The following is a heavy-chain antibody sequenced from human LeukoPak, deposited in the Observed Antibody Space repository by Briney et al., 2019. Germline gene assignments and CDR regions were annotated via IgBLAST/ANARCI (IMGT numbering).Heavy chain of an antibody. CDR3: SRALEV. V-gene: IGHV3-48*04. CDR2: ISSSSSTI. CDR1: GFTFSSYS. J-gene: IGHJ6*04. Sequence: GGSLRPSCAASGFTFSSYSMNWVRQAPGKGLEWVSYISSSSSTIYYADSVKGRFTISRDNAKNALYLQMNSLRAEDTAVYYCSRALEVWGKGTTVTVSS.